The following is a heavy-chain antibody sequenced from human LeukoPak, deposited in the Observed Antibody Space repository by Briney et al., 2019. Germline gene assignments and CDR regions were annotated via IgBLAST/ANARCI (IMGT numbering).Heavy chain of an antibody. CDR2: ISSSSSTI. J-gene: IGHJ6*03. CDR1: GFTFSSYS. D-gene: IGHD2-8*01. V-gene: IGHV3-48*01. CDR3: ARGGTRMLRHCKDV. Sequence: GGSLRLSCAASGFTFSSYSMNWVRQAPGKGLEWVSYISSSSSTIYYADSVKGRFTISRDNAKNSLYLQLNSLRAEDTAVYYCARGGTRMLRHCKDVWGKGTTVTVSS.